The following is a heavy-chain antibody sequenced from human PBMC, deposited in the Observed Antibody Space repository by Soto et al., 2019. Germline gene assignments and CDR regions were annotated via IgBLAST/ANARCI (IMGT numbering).Heavy chain of an antibody. Sequence: EAQLVESGGGLVQPGGSLRLSCAASGFTFSTNWMHWVRQAPGKGLVWVARIDGDGSRISYADSVKGRFTISRDNAKNTLYLEMNSLRAEDTAVCYCVGRDGYDWWGLFDYWGQGLLVTVSS. CDR2: IDGDGSRI. CDR3: VGRDGYDWWGLFDY. V-gene: IGHV3-74*01. J-gene: IGHJ4*02. CDR1: GFTFSTNW. D-gene: IGHD5-12*01.